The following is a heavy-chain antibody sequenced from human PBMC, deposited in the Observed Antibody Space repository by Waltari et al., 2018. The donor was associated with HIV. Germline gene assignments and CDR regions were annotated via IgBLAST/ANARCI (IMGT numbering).Heavy chain of an antibody. CDR3: ARDSYYYDSSGFFPDF. J-gene: IGHJ4*02. D-gene: IGHD3-22*01. CDR2: INLNSGDT. V-gene: IGHV1-2*06. Sequence: QVQLVQSGAEVKKPGASVKVSCKASGYTFTAYYMHWVRQAPGQRLEWMGRINLNSGDTNYGQKFQGRVTMTRDTSISTAYMELSRLRSDDTAVYYCARDSYYYDSSGFFPDFWGQGTLVTVSS. CDR1: GYTFTAYY.